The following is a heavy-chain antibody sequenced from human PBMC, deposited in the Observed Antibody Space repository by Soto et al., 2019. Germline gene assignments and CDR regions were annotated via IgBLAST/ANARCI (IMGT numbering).Heavy chain of an antibody. CDR2: ISSSGDTT. D-gene: IGHD3-10*01. CDR3: TKVSSGMWFGELFSAFDV. Sequence: EVQLLESGGGLVQPGGSLRLSCAASGFTFSSYAMSWVRQAPGKGLEWVSGISSSGDTTDYADSVKGRFTISRDNSRGSLYLEMHSLRAEDTAIYCCTKVSSGMWFGELFSAFDVWGQGTMVTVSS. CDR1: GFTFSSYA. V-gene: IGHV3-23*01. J-gene: IGHJ3*01.